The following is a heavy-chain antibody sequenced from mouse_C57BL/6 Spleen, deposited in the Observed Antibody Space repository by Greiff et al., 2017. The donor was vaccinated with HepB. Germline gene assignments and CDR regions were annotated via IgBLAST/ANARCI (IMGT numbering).Heavy chain of an antibody. D-gene: IGHD2-2*01. V-gene: IGHV1-81*01. CDR3: ARGGGYPDY. Sequence: LVESGAELARPGASVKLSCKASGYTFTSYGISWVKQRTGQGLEWIGEIYPRSGNTYYNEKFKGKATLTADKSSSTAYMELRRLTSEDAAVYFCARGGGYPDYWGQGTTLTVSS. CDR2: IYPRSGNT. J-gene: IGHJ2*01. CDR1: GYTFTSYG.